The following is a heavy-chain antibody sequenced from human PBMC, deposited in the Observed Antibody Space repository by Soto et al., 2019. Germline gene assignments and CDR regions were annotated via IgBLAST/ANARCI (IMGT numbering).Heavy chain of an antibody. J-gene: IGHJ6*02. CDR3: AKGSPRRYAMHV. CDR2: ISGSGGST. V-gene: IGHV3-23*01. Sequence: EVQLLESGGGLVQPGESLRLSCAASGFTFSSYAMSWVRQAPGKGLEWVSAISGSGGSTYYADSVKGRFTISRDNSKNTLYPQMNNLRVEDTAVYYCAKGSPRRYAMHVWRQGTPVTVSS. CDR1: GFTFSSYA.